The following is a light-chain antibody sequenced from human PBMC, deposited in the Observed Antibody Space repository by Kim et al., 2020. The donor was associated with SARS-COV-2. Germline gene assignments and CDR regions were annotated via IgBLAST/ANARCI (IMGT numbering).Light chain of an antibody. CDR3: QAWDSSTAYV. CDR2: QDS. J-gene: IGLJ1*01. Sequence: PGPTASFTCSGDKLGEKYACWYLQKPGRSPVLVIYQDSKRPSGIPERFSGSNSGNTATLTISGTQAMDEADYYCQAWDSSTAYVFGTGTKVTVL. V-gene: IGLV3-1*01. CDR1: KLGEKY.